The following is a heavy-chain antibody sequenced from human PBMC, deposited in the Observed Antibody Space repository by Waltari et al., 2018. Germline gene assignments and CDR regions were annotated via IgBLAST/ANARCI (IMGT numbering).Heavy chain of an antibody. CDR3: ARGGAYGSGTYFLDY. Sequence: QVQLQESGPGLVKPSQTLSLPCSVSGGSFSRYIYSWRWTRQHPGGGLEWIGYMSSTGAAYYTPSLRSRVTISLDTSKNHFSLELTSVTAADTAVYYCARGGAYGSGTYFLDYWGQGTPVTVSS. CDR1: GGSFSRYIYS. J-gene: IGHJ4*02. V-gene: IGHV4-31*03. D-gene: IGHD3-10*01. CDR2: MSSTGAA.